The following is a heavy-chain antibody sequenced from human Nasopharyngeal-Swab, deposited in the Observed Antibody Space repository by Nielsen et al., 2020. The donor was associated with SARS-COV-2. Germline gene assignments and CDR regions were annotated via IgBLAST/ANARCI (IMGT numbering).Heavy chain of an antibody. CDR3: ARAPPGATAIKFDY. J-gene: IGHJ4*02. Sequence: WVRHAPGQGLEWMGWISAYNGNTNYAQKLQGRVTMTTDTSTSTAYMELRSLRSDDTAVYYCARAPPGATAIKFDYWGQGTLVTVSS. CDR2: ISAYNGNT. V-gene: IGHV1-18*01. D-gene: IGHD2-21*02.